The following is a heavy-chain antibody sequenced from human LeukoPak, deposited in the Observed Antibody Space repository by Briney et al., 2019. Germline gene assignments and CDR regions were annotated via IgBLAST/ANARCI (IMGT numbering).Heavy chain of an antibody. Sequence: ASVRVSCTASASTFTAYYFHWVRQAPGQGLEWMGWISPDSGDTNFAQKFQGRVTMTRDTSIRTVYMELSRLTSDDTAIYYCAAGGYYSFLVSWGPGTLVSVSS. CDR1: ASTFTAYY. CDR2: ISPDSGDT. J-gene: IGHJ5*02. CDR3: AAGGYYSFLVS. D-gene: IGHD3-10*01. V-gene: IGHV1-2*02.